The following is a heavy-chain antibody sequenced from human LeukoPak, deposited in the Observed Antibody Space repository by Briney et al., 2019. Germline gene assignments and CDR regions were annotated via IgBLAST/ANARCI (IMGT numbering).Heavy chain of an antibody. CDR3: ARDSFKRYSGYFDY. CDR2: ISGSGGST. J-gene: IGHJ4*02. Sequence: GGSLRLSCAASGFTFSSYAMSWVRQAPGKGLEWVSAISGSGGSTYYADSVKGRFTISRDNSKNTLYLQMDSLRAEDTAVYYCARDSFKRYSGYFDYWGQGTLVTVSS. V-gene: IGHV3-23*01. CDR1: GFTFSSYA. D-gene: IGHD1-26*01.